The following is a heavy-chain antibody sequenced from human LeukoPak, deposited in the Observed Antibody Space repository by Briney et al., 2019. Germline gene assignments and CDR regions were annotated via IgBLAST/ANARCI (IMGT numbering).Heavy chain of an antibody. CDR3: ARAGLNKANLPYYFDY. CDR1: GFTFDDYG. V-gene: IGHV3-20*04. CDR2: INWNGGST. J-gene: IGHJ4*02. D-gene: IGHD5-18*01. Sequence: GGSLRLSCAASGFTFDDYGMSWVRQAPGKGLEWVSGINWNGGSTGYADSVKGRFTISRDNAKNSLYLQMNSLRAEDTALYYCARAGLNKANLPYYFDYWGQGTLVTVSS.